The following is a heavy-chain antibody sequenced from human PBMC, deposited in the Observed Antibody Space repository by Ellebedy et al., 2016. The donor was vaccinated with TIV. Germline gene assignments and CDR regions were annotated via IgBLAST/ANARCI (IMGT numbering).Heavy chain of an antibody. J-gene: IGHJ6*02. D-gene: IGHD5-12*01. Sequence: SETLSLXXTVSGGSISSGGYYWSWIRQHPGKGLEWIGYIYYSGSTYYNPSLKSRVTISVDTSKNQFSLKLSSVTAADTAVYYCARLSGYGLVDGMDVWGQGTMVTVSS. CDR1: GGSISSGGYY. CDR3: ARLSGYGLVDGMDV. V-gene: IGHV4-31*03. CDR2: IYYSGST.